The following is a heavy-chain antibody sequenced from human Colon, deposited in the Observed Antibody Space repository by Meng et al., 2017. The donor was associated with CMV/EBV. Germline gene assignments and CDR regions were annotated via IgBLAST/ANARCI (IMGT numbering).Heavy chain of an antibody. CDR2: IYSGGNT. Sequence: EVQLVGSWGGLVQPGGSLRISCAASGLTSANYMSWVRQAPGKGLEWASLIYSGGNTYYADSVKGRFTASRDNTKNTFYLQMNSLRDEDTAVYYCVMLPPGFWGQGTLVTVSS. CDR1: GLTSANY. V-gene: IGHV3-66*01. CDR3: VMLPPGF. D-gene: IGHD2-8*01. J-gene: IGHJ4*02.